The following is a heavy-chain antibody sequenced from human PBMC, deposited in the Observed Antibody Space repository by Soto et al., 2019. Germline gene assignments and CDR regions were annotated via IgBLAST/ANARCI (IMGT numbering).Heavy chain of an antibody. J-gene: IGHJ4*02. CDR3: AKDGTDCSGGSCFPN. Sequence: GGSLILSCAASGFTFSSYGMHWVRQAPGKGLEWVAVISYDGSNKYYADSVKGRFTISRDNSKNTLYLQMNSLRAEDTAVYYCAKDGTDCSGGSCFPNWGQGTLVTVSS. CDR2: ISYDGSNK. CDR1: GFTFSSYG. D-gene: IGHD2-15*01. V-gene: IGHV3-30*18.